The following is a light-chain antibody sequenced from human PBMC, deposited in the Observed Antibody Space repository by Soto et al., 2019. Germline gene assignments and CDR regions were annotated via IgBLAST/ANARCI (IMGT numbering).Light chain of an antibody. Sequence: EIVLTQSPATLSLSPGERATLSCRASQSVSSYLAWYQQKPGQAPRLLIYDASNRATGIPARFGGSGSGTDFTLTISSLEPEDFAVYYCQQRSNWPPWTFGQGTK. CDR3: QQRSNWPPWT. CDR2: DAS. J-gene: IGKJ1*01. V-gene: IGKV3-11*01. CDR1: QSVSSY.